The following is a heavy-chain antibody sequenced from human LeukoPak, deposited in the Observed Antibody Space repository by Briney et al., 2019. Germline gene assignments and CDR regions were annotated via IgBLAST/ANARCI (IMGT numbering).Heavy chain of an antibody. V-gene: IGHV3-48*03. CDR3: AKGGYSYAYAFDI. CDR1: GFTFSSYE. D-gene: IGHD5-18*01. Sequence: GGSLRLSCAASGFTFSSYEMNWVRQAPGKGLEWVSYISSSGSTIYYADSVKGRFTISRDNAKNSLYLQMNSLRAEDMALYYCAKGGYSYAYAFDIWGQGTMVTVSS. J-gene: IGHJ3*02. CDR2: ISSSGSTI.